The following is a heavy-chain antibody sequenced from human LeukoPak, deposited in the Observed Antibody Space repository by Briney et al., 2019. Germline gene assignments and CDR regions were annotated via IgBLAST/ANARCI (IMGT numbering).Heavy chain of an antibody. V-gene: IGHV1-2*02. CDR3: ARDTAGTYYFDY. Sequence: ASVKVSCKASGYTFTGYYMHWVRQAPGQGLEWMGWINPNSGGTNYAQKFPGRVTMTRDTSISTAYMELSRLRSDDTAVYYCARDTAGTYYFDYWGQGTLVTVSS. CDR1: GYTFTGYY. D-gene: IGHD6-13*01. J-gene: IGHJ4*02. CDR2: INPNSGGT.